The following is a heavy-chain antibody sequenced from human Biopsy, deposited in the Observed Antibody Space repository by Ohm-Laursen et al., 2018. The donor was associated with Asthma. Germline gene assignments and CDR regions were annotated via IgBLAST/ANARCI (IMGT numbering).Heavy chain of an antibody. CDR2: IMTFFGTT. CDR3: ARCQVGYSSGWSLLLKKIYYSGMDV. J-gene: IGHJ6*02. V-gene: IGHV1-69*13. CDR1: GYSITDLS. D-gene: IGHD6-19*01. Sequence: SVKVSCKISGYSITDLSMHWVRQAPGQVLEWLGGIMTFFGTTNYAQKFQGRVTITADESTSTAYMEVTSLRSEDTAIYYCARCQVGYSSGWSLLLKKIYYSGMDVWGQGTAVTASS.